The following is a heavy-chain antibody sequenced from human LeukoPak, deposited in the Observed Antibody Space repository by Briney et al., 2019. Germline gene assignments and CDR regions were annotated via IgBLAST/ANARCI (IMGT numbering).Heavy chain of an antibody. Sequence: SETLSLTCTVSGGSISSYYWSWIRQPPEKGLEWIGYIYYSGSTNYNPSLKSRVTISVDTSKNQFSLKLSSVTAADTAVYYCARVPMVRGVINNHDAFDIWGQGTMVTVSS. CDR3: ARVPMVRGVINNHDAFDI. V-gene: IGHV4-59*01. D-gene: IGHD3-10*01. CDR2: IYYSGST. CDR1: GGSISSYY. J-gene: IGHJ3*02.